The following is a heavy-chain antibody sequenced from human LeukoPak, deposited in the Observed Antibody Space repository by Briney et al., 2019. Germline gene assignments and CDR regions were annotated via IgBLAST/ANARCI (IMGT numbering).Heavy chain of an antibody. Sequence: ASVKVSCKASGYTFTSYDINWVRQATGQGLEWMGWMNPNSGNTGYAQKFQGRVTIIRNTSISTAYMELSSLRSEDTAVYYCAADLYSSSSSYYYYMDVWGKGTTVTVSS. CDR2: MNPNSGNT. V-gene: IGHV1-8*01. CDR1: GYTFTSYD. CDR3: AADLYSSSSSYYYYMDV. D-gene: IGHD6-6*01. J-gene: IGHJ6*03.